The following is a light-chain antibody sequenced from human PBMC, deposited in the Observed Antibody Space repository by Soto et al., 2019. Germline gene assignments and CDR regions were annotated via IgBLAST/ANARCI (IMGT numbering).Light chain of an antibody. CDR2: NAS. V-gene: IGKV1-5*03. CDR1: QSISTW. J-gene: IGKJ1*01. CDR3: QQYNSYPRT. Sequence: DIQMTQSPSTLSASVGDRVTITCRASQSISTWLAWYQQKPGKAPKLLIYNASSLESGVPSRFGGSGSGTVFNLTISSLQPDDFATYYCQQYNSYPRTFGRGTKVEIK.